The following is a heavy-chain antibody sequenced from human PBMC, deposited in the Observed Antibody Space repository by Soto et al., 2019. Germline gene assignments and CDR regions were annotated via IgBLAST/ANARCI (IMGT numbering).Heavy chain of an antibody. J-gene: IGHJ4*02. D-gene: IGHD6-19*01. CDR3: ARDPSYSSGREGPTDY. CDR1: GYTFTGYY. CDR2: INPNSGGT. Sequence: ASVKVSCKASGYTFTGYYTHWVRQAPGQGLEWMGWINPNSGGTNYAQKFQGRVTMTRDTSISTAYMELSRLRSDDTAVYYCARDPSYSSGREGPTDYWGQGTLVTVSS. V-gene: IGHV1-2*02.